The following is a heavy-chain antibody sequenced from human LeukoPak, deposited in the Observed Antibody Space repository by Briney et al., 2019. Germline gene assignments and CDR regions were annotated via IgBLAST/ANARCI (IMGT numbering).Heavy chain of an antibody. V-gene: IGHV4-39*07. Sequence: SETLSLTCTVSGGSISSSSYYWGWIRQPPGKGLEWIGSIYYSGSTYYNPSLKSRVTISVDTSKNQFSLKLSSVTAADTAVYYCATGVDQYYYDSSGYYRDSAFDIWGQGTMVTVSP. CDR1: GGSISSSSYY. CDR3: ATGVDQYYYDSSGYYRDSAFDI. J-gene: IGHJ3*02. CDR2: IYYSGST. D-gene: IGHD3-22*01.